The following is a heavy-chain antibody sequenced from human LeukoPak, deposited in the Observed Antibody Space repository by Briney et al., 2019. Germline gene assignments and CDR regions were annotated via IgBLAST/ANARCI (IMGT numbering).Heavy chain of an antibody. CDR2: ISSSSSYI. CDR1: GFTFSSYS. D-gene: IGHD3-16*01. J-gene: IGHJ3*02. V-gene: IGHV3-21*01. CDR3: ARVVNGGGAFDI. Sequence: PGGSLRLSCAASGFTFSSYSMNWVRQAPGKGLEWVSSISSSSSYIYYADSVKGRFTISRDNAKNSLYLQMNSLRAEDTAVYYCARVVNGGGAFDIWGQGTMVTVSS.